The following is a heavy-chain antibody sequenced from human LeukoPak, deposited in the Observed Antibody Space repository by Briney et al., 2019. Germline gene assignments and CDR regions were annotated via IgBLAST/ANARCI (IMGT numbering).Heavy chain of an antibody. Sequence: PGGSLRLSCAASGFTFSSYSMNWVRQAPGKGLEWVSSISSSSSYIYYADSVKGRFTISRDNAKNSLYLQMNSLRAEDTAVYYCARVGYDFWSGYYPGYYYYMDVWGKGTTVTASS. D-gene: IGHD3-3*01. CDR1: GFTFSSYS. J-gene: IGHJ6*03. CDR2: ISSSSSYI. CDR3: ARVGYDFWSGYYPGYYYYMDV. V-gene: IGHV3-21*01.